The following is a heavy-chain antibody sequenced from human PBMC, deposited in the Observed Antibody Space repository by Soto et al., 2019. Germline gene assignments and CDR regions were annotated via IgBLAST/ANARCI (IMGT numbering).Heavy chain of an antibody. V-gene: IGHV4-4*02. CDR2: IYHSGST. Sequence: TLSLTCAFSVASISRSNWWRCVRQPPGKGLEWIGEIYHSGSTNYNPSLKSRVTISVDKSKNQFSLKLSSVTAADTAVYYCARAGYDFWSGYYHYGMDVWGQGTTVT. CDR3: ARAGYDFWSGYYHYGMDV. J-gene: IGHJ6*02. CDR1: VASISRSNW. D-gene: IGHD3-3*01.